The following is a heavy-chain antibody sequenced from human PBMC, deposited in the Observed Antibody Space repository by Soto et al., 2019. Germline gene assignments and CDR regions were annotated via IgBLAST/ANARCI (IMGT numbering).Heavy chain of an antibody. V-gene: IGHV1-18*01. CDR2: ISAYNGNT. Sequence: PSVKVSCKASGYTFTSYGISWVRQAPGQGLEWMGWISAYNGNTNYAQKLQGRVTMTTDTSTSTAYMELRSLRSDDTAVYYCARLYDYYDSSGPNDYWGQGTLVTVSS. J-gene: IGHJ4*02. CDR1: GYTFTSYG. CDR3: ARLYDYYDSSGPNDY. D-gene: IGHD3-22*01.